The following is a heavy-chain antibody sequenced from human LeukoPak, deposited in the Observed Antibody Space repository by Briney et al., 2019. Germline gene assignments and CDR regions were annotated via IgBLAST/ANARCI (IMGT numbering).Heavy chain of an antibody. Sequence: ASGPTLVNPTQTLTLTCPFSGFSLSTSEVGVGWIRQPPGKALEWLAVIYWDDDKRYSPSLKTRLTITKDTSKNQVVLTMTNMDPMDTATYYCAHKQYYSLGSLGDSFDHWGQGTLVTVSS. CDR3: AHKQYYSLGSLGDSFDH. D-gene: IGHD3-10*01. CDR2: IYWDDDK. J-gene: IGHJ4*02. CDR1: GFSLSTSEVG. V-gene: IGHV2-5*02.